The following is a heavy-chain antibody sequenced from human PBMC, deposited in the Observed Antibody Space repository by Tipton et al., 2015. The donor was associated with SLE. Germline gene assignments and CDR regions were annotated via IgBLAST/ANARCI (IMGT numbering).Heavy chain of an antibody. CDR2: VYTSGST. V-gene: IGHV4-61*02. CDR1: GGSISSGSYY. D-gene: IGHD3-10*01. Sequence: TLSLTCTVSGGSISSGSYYWSWIRQPAGKGLEWIGRVYTSGSTNFNPSLRSRVTISRDTSKNQFSVKLSSVTAADTAVYYCAGGLARGAFDIWGQGTMVTVSS. CDR3: AGGLARGAFDI. J-gene: IGHJ3*02.